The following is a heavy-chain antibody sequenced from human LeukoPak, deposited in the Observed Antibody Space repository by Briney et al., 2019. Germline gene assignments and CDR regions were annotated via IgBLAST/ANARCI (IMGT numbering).Heavy chain of an antibody. V-gene: IGHV4-38-2*02. CDR3: ARRIVGATNFDY. CDR2: IYHSGST. J-gene: IGHJ4*02. D-gene: IGHD1-26*01. CDR1: GGSISSGYY. Sequence: SETLSLTCTVSGGSISSGYYWGWIRQPPGKGLEWIGSIYHSGSTYYNPSLKSRVTISVDTSKNQFSLKLSSVTAADTAVYYCARRIVGATNFDYWGQETLVTVSS.